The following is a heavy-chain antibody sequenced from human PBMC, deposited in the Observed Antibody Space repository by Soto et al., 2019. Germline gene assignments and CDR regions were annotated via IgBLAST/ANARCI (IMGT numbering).Heavy chain of an antibody. J-gene: IGHJ4*02. CDR3: TTRSFYDFWSGYLPHFDY. V-gene: IGHV3-15*01. Sequence: GGSLRLSCAASGFTFSNAWMSWVRQAPGKGLEWVGRIKSKTDGGTTDYAAPVKGRFTISRDDSKNTLYLQMNSLKAEDTAVYYCTTRSFYDFWSGYLPHFDYWGQGTLVTVSS. CDR1: GFTFSNAW. CDR2: IKSKTDGGTT. D-gene: IGHD3-3*01.